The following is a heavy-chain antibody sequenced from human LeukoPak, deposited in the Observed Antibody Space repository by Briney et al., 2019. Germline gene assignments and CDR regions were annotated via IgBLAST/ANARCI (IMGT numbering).Heavy chain of an antibody. J-gene: IGHJ4*02. CDR3: ARVPVAGHIDY. Sequence: ASVKVSCKAFGYTFTSNYMHWVRQAPGQGPEWMGVISPSGGSTTYAQKFQGRVTLTRDMSTSTDYLELSSLRSEDTAVYYCARVPVAGHIDYWGQGTLVTVSS. CDR1: GYTFTSNY. D-gene: IGHD6-19*01. CDR2: ISPSGGST. V-gene: IGHV1-46*01.